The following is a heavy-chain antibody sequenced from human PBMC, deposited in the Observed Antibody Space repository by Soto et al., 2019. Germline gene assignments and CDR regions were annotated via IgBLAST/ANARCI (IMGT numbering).Heavy chain of an antibody. CDR3: AKDLIRGDGYIDFDY. J-gene: IGHJ4*02. Sequence: GGSLRLSWAPSGFTFSNYAMFWVRQAPGKGLEWVSTIFAGGGSTYYADSVKGRFTISRDNSKNTLFLQMNSLRVEDTAVYFCAKDLIRGDGYIDFDYWGQGTLVTVSS. V-gene: IGHV3-23*01. D-gene: IGHD3-10*01. CDR2: IFAGGGST. CDR1: GFTFSNYA.